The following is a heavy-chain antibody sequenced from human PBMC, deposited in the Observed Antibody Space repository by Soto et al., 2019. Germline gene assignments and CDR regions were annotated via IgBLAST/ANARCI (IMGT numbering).Heavy chain of an antibody. Sequence: PSETLSLTCTVSGGSISSYYWSWIRQPAGKGLELIGRIYASGSTNYNPSLKSRVSMSVDTSKNQFSLELTSVTAADTAVYYCARDFYGSTTSAYYYYGMDVWGQGTTVTVSS. V-gene: IGHV4-4*07. CDR1: GGSISSYY. CDR3: ARDFYGSTTSAYYYYGMDV. D-gene: IGHD2-2*01. CDR2: IYASGST. J-gene: IGHJ6*02.